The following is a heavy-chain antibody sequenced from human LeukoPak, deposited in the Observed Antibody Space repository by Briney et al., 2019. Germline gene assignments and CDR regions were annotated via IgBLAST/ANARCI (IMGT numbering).Heavy chain of an antibody. V-gene: IGHV1-69*04. CDR1: VGTFSSYA. J-gene: IGHJ4*02. CDR3: ASDIVGATTTRYFDY. D-gene: IGHD1-26*01. Sequence: ASVKVSCKASVGTFSSYAISWVRQAPGQGLEWMGRIIPILGIANYAQNFQGRVTITADKPTSTAYMELSSLRSEDTAVYYCASDIVGATTTRYFDYWSQGTLVTVSS. CDR2: IIPILGIA.